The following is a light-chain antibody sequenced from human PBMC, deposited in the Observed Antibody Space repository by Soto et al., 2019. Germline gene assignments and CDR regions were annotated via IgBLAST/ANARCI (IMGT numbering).Light chain of an antibody. CDR1: SSDVGAYNY. J-gene: IGLJ3*02. V-gene: IGLV2-14*01. Sequence: QSALTQPASVSGSPGQSITISCTGTSSDVGAYNYVSWYQQHPAKAPKLMVYDVSNRPSGVSIRFFGSKSGNTASLTISGLQSEDEADYYCSSYTSSGSVVFGGGTKVTVL. CDR3: SSYTSSGSVV. CDR2: DVS.